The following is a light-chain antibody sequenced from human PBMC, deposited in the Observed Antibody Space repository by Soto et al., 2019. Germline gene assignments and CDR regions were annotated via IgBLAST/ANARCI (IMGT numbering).Light chain of an antibody. CDR1: QDIRSH. CDR2: ATS. Sequence: IQMTQSPSSLSASVGDRVSITCRASQDIRSHLNWYQQKPGKAPELLIYATSNLQSGVPPRFSASGSGTDFTLTISSLQPEDFATYYCQQGYSTQWTSGQGTKVDIK. CDR3: QQGYSTQWT. J-gene: IGKJ1*01. V-gene: IGKV1-39*01.